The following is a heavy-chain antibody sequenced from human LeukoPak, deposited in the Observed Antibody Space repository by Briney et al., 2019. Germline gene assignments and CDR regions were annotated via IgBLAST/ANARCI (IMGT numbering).Heavy chain of an antibody. V-gene: IGHV3-33*01. J-gene: IGHJ4*02. CDR2: TWYDGSNK. D-gene: IGHD5-12*01. Sequence: GGSLRLSCAASGFTFSSYGMHWVRQAPGKGLEWVAVTWYDGSNKYYADSVKGRFTISRDNSKNTLYLQMNSLRAEDTAVYYCARDRGLYSGYDLSYFDYWGQGTLVTVSS. CDR3: ARDRGLYSGYDLSYFDY. CDR1: GFTFSSYG.